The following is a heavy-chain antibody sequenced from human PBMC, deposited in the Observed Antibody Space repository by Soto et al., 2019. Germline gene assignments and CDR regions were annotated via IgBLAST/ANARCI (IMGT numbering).Heavy chain of an antibody. CDR3: ARGVAKAPNYFDY. Sequence: SETLSLTCTVSGGSISSYYLSWIRQPPGKGLEWIGYIYYSGSTNYNPSLKSRVTISVDTSKNQFSLKLSSVTAADTAVYYCARGVAKAPNYFDYWGQGTLVTVSS. J-gene: IGHJ4*02. CDR2: IYYSGST. V-gene: IGHV4-59*01. D-gene: IGHD3-3*01. CDR1: GGSISSYY.